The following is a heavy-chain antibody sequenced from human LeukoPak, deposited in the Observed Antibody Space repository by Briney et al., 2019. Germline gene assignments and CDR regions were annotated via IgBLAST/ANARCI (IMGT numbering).Heavy chain of an antibody. V-gene: IGHV4-59*08. CDR3: ARRGHYDFWSGDEAFDI. CDR1: GGSISSYY. Sequence: SETLSLTCTVSGGSISSYYWSWIRQPPGKGMEWIGYIYYSGSTNYNPSLKSRVTISVDTSKNQFSLKLSSVTAADTAVYYCARRGHYDFWSGDEAFDIWGQGTMVTVSS. J-gene: IGHJ3*02. CDR2: IYYSGST. D-gene: IGHD3-3*01.